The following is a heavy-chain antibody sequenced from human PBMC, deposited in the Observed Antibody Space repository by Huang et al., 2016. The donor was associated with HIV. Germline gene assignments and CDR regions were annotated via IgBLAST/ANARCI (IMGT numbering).Heavy chain of an antibody. J-gene: IGHJ4*02. D-gene: IGHD3-10*01. CDR2: INHRGSP. Sequence: QVQLQQWGAGLLKPSETLSLTCAVYGGSFSDYYWSWIRQPPGKGLEWLGEINHRGSPNYNPSLKSRVTISVDTSKNQFSLKLSSVTAADTAVYYCARDNYYYGSGSYYKPRWEYYFDYWGQGTLVSVSS. CDR3: ARDNYYYGSGSYYKPRWEYYFDY. V-gene: IGHV4-34*01. CDR1: GGSFSDYY.